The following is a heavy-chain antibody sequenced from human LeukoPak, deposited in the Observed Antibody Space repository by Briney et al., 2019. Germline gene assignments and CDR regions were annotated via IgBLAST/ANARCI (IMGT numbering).Heavy chain of an antibody. CDR3: ARGKPDRIYYYDSSGYLDY. V-gene: IGHV3-33*08. D-gene: IGHD3-22*01. J-gene: IGHJ4*02. CDR1: GFTFSSYS. Sequence: GGSLRLSCAASGFTFSSYSMNWVRQAPGKGLEWVAVIWYDGSNKYYADSVKGRFTISRDNSKNTLYLQMNSLRAEDTAVYYCARGKPDRIYYYDSSGYLDYWGQGTLVTVSS. CDR2: IWYDGSNK.